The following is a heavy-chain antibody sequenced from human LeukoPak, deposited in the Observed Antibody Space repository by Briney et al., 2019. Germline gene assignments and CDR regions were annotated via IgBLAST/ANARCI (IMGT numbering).Heavy chain of an antibody. V-gene: IGHV5-51*01. CDR3: ASILNYYDSSGYYFYFDY. J-gene: IGHJ4*02. Sequence: GESLKISCEGSGYSFTSYWIGWVRQMPGKGLEWMGIIYPGDSDTRYSPSFQGQVTISADKSISTAYLQWSSLKASDTAMYYCASILNYYDSSGYYFYFDYWGQGTLVTVSS. CDR1: GYSFTSYW. CDR2: IYPGDSDT. D-gene: IGHD3-22*01.